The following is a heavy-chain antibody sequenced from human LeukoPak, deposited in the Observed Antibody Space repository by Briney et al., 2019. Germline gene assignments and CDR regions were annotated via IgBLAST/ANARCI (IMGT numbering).Heavy chain of an antibody. J-gene: IGHJ4*02. V-gene: IGHV4-61*05. CDR1: GGSISSSSYY. Sequence: SETLSLTCTVSGGSISSSSYYWGWIRQPPGKGLEWIGYIYYSGSTYYNPSLKSRVTISVDTSKNQFSLKLSSVTAADTAVYYCAREEGALNSGYYNWGQGTLVAVSS. D-gene: IGHD3-3*01. CDR3: AREEGALNSGYYN. CDR2: IYYSGST.